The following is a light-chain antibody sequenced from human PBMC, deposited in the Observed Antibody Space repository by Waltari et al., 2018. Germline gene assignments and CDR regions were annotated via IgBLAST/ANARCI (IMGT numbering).Light chain of an antibody. CDR1: SGSVSTNYY. CDR3: VLYMGSGISQ. J-gene: IGLJ2*01. CDR2: STT. Sequence: QTVVTQEPSFSVSPGGTVTLTCGLSSGSVSTNYYPSWYQPTPGQAPRPLIYSTTTRSSGVPALFSGSILGNKAALTITGAQADDESDYYCVLYMGSGISQFGGGTKLTVL. V-gene: IGLV8-61*01.